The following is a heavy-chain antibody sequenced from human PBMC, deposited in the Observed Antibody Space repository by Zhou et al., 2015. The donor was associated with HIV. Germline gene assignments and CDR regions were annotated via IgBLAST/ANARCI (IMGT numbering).Heavy chain of an antibody. CDR3: ARHSSGYYYSLLYYGMDV. J-gene: IGHJ6*02. Sequence: QVQLVQSGAEVKKPGSSVKVSCKASGGTFSSYAISWVRQAPGQGLEWMGGIIPIFGTANYAQKFQGRVTITADESTSTAYMELSSLRSEDTAVYYCARHSSGYYYSLLYYGMDVWGQGTTVTVSS. V-gene: IGHV1-69*12. CDR2: IIPIFGTA. D-gene: IGHD3-22*01. CDR1: GGTFSSYA.